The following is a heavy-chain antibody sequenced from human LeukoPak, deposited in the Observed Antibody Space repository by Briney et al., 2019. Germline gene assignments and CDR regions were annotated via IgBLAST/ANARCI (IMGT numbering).Heavy chain of an antibody. Sequence: SETLSLTCAVYGGSFSGYYWSWIRQPPGKGLEWIGEINHSGSTNYNPSLKSRVTISVDTSKNQFSLKLSSVTAADTAMYYCARRGLWFGELLTRFDYWGQGTLVTVSS. CDR2: INHSGST. J-gene: IGHJ4*02. D-gene: IGHD3-10*01. CDR3: ARRGLWFGELLTRFDY. CDR1: GGSFSGYY. V-gene: IGHV4-34*01.